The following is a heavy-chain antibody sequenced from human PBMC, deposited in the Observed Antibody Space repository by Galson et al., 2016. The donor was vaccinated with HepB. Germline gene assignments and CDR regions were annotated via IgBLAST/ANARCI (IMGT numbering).Heavy chain of an antibody. D-gene: IGHD6-13*01. V-gene: IGHV3-23*01. CDR1: GFTFSTYA. Sequence: SLRLSCAASGFTFSTYAMSWVRQAPGKGLEWVSAISGSGGSTYYADSVKGRFTISRDNSKNTLYLQMNSLRAEDTAAYYCAKERGSIGAVGIDSFDNWGQGTLVTVSS. J-gene: IGHJ4*02. CDR2: ISGSGGST. CDR3: AKERGSIGAVGIDSFDN.